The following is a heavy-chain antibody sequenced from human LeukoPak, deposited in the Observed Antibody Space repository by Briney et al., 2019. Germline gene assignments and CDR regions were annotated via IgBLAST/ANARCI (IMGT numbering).Heavy chain of an antibody. CDR3: AKDEIGILTGYADY. CDR1: GFTFSSYA. J-gene: IGHJ4*02. Sequence: GGSLRLSCAASGFTFSSYAMSWVRQAPGKGLEWVSSITSSRIYIYYADSVKGRFTISRDNAKNSLYLQMNSLRAEDTAVYYCAKDEIGILTGYADYWGQGTLVTVSS. V-gene: IGHV3-21*04. D-gene: IGHD3-9*01. CDR2: ITSSRIYI.